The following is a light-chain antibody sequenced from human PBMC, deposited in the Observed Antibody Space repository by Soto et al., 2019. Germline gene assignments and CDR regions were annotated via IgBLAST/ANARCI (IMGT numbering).Light chain of an antibody. J-gene: IGKJ1*01. CDR3: QQYYSTPPT. V-gene: IGKV4-1*01. CDR1: QSVLYSSNNENY. Sequence: DIVMTQSPDSLAVSLGERATINGKSSQSVLYSSNNENYLAWYQQKPGQPPNLLIYWASTRESGVPDRFSGSGSGTDFTLTISSLQAEDVAVYYCQQYYSTPPTFGQGTKVEIK. CDR2: WAS.